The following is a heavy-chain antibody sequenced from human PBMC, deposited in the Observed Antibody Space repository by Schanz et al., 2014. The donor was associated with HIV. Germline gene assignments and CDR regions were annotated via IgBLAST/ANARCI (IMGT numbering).Heavy chain of an antibody. J-gene: IGHJ4*02. CDR2: ISWNRGSI. CDR3: ARDLPNPYFDFSGPAGDY. D-gene: IGHD3-22*01. Sequence: EVQLLESGGGLVQPGGSLRLSCAASGFTFDDYAMHWVRQAPGKGLEWVSGISWNRGSIGYADSVKGRFTISRDNAKNSLYLQMNSLRAEDTAVYYCARDLPNPYFDFSGPAGDYWGQGALVTVSS. CDR1: GFTFDDYA. V-gene: IGHV3-9*01.